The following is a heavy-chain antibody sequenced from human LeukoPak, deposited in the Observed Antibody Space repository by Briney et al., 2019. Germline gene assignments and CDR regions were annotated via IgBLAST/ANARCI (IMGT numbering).Heavy chain of an antibody. D-gene: IGHD3-16*01. CDR2: IYHSGST. CDR1: GGSISSSNW. V-gene: IGHV4-4*02. J-gene: IGHJ3*02. Sequence: SETLSLTCAVSGGSISSSNWYSWVRQPPGKGLEWIGEIYHSGSTNYNPSLKSRVTISIDKSKNQFSLNPTSVTAADTAMYFCTRGGEIWGQGTMVTVSS. CDR3: TRGGEI.